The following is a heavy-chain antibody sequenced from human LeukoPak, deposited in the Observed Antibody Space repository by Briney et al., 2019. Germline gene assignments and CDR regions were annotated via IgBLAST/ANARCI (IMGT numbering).Heavy chain of an antibody. CDR3: TKVLWGLTLLSSDY. Sequence: GGSLSLSCAASGFTFDNYAMTWVRQGPGKGLEWIATISGSGGSTYYEDSVKGRFTIFRDNSKNMVFLQMSGLRAEDTALYYCTKVLWGLTLLSSDYWGQGTLVTVSS. J-gene: IGHJ4*02. V-gene: IGHV3-23*01. CDR1: GFTFDNYA. CDR2: ISGSGGST. D-gene: IGHD3-16*01.